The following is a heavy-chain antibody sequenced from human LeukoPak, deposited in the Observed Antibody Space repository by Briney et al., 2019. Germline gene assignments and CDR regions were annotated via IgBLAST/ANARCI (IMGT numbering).Heavy chain of an antibody. J-gene: IGHJ4*02. CDR2: IKPGGSEK. CDR1: GFTFSSYA. V-gene: IGHV3-7*01. Sequence: GGSLRLSCAASGFTFSSYAMSWVRQAPGMGPEWVATIKPGGSEKFYVDSVKGRFSISRDNAKSSLYLQMNSLRAEDTAVYYCTRGGHSSGMFWNNWGQGTLVTVSS. D-gene: IGHD6-25*01. CDR3: TRGGHSSGMFWNN.